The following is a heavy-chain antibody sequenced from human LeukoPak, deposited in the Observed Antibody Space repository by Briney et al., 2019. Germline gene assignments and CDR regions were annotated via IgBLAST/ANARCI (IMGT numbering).Heavy chain of an antibody. V-gene: IGHV4-59*08. D-gene: IGHD5-24*01. J-gene: IGHJ3*02. CDR1: GGSLSGYY. CDR3: ARHVTISGPYDASDI. CDR2: IYYSGGT. Sequence: SETPSLTCAVYGGSLSGYYWSWIRQPPGKGLEWIGYIYYSGGTDYNPSLKSRVTISVDTSKNQFSLKLRSVTAADTAVYYCARHVTISGPYDASDIWGQGTMVTVSP.